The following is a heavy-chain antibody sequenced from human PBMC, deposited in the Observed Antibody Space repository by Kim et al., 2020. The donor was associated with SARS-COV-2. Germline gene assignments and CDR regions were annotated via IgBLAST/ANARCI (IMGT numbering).Heavy chain of an antibody. J-gene: IGHJ3*02. CDR3: AKDFGLISGSYYAHDAFDI. V-gene: IGHV3-23*03. CDR1: GFTFSSYA. D-gene: IGHD1-26*01. CDR2: IYSGGSST. Sequence: GGSLRLSCAASGFTFSSYAMSWVRQAPGKGLEWVSVIYSGGSSTYYADSVKGRFTISRDNSKNTLYLQMNSLRAEDTAVYYCAKDFGLISGSYYAHDAFDIWGQGTMVTVSS.